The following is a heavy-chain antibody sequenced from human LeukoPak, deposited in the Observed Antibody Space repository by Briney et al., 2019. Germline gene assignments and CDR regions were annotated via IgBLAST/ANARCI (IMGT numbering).Heavy chain of an antibody. D-gene: IGHD2-15*01. V-gene: IGHV3-48*01. J-gene: IGHJ4*02. CDR1: GFTFSNYD. CDR2: ISRTSHTI. CDR3: AKGRGYCTGGSCYSDY. Sequence: PGGSLRLSCAASGFTFSNYDMIWVRQAPGKGLEWVSYISRTSHTIYYADSVKGRFTISRDNAKNTLYLQMNSLRVEDTAIYYCAKGRGYCTGGSCYSDYWGQGTLVTVSS.